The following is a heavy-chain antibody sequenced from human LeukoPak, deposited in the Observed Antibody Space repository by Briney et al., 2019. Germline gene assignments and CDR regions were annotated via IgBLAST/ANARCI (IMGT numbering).Heavy chain of an antibody. V-gene: IGHV1-2*02. CDR3: ARVKASGSYFGY. CDR2: INPNSGGT. J-gene: IGHJ4*02. Sequence: ASVKVSCKASGYTFTNSYIHWVRQAPGQGLEWMGWINPNSGGTTYAQKFQGRVTMTRDTSISTAYMDLSSLISDDTAMYYCARVKASGSYFGYWGQGTLVTVSS. D-gene: IGHD1-26*01. CDR1: GYTFTNSY.